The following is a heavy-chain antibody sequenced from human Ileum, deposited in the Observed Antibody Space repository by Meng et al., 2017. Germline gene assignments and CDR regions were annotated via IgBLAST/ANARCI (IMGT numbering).Heavy chain of an antibody. CDR2: TSYRSKWFN. CDR1: GDSVSRHSAA. Sequence: QGQLQQVGQGLLEPAETLPRPCAVPGDSVSRHSAAWNWIRQSPSRGLEWLGRTSYRSKWFNEYSVSVKSRITINPATSENQFSLQLNSVTPEDAAVYYCARGGGSYYHFDYWGQGTLVTVSS. V-gene: IGHV6-1*02. CDR3: ARGGGSYYHFDY. D-gene: IGHD1-26*01. J-gene: IGHJ4*02.